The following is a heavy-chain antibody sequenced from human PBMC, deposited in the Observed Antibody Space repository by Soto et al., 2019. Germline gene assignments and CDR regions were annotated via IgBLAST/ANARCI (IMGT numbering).Heavy chain of an antibody. CDR2: INHSGST. CDR3: ARDDRIQLWPNTYYYYYGMDV. CDR1: GGSFSGYY. D-gene: IGHD5-18*01. V-gene: IGHV4-34*01. J-gene: IGHJ6*02. Sequence: QVQLQQWGAGLLKPSETLSLTCAVYGGSFSGYYWSWIRQPPGKGLEWIGEINHSGSTNYNPSLKSRVTISVDTSKNQFSLKLSSVTAADTAVYYCARDDRIQLWPNTYYYYYGMDVWGQGTTVTVSS.